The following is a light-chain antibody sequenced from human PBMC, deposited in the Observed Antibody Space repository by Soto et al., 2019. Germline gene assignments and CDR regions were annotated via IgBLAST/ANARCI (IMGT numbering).Light chain of an antibody. Sequence: DIQMTQSPSSLSAFVGDRVTITCQASQDISNSLNWYQQKPGRAPNLLIYAASNLETGVPSRFSGSGSWTDFTFTISSLQPEDIATYYCQHYDNLPPTFGPGTKVDIK. V-gene: IGKV1-33*01. CDR1: QDISNS. J-gene: IGKJ3*01. CDR2: AAS. CDR3: QHYDNLPPT.